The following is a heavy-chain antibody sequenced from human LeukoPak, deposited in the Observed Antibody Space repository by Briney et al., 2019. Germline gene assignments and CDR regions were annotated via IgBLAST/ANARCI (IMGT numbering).Heavy chain of an antibody. V-gene: IGHV3-48*04. CDR2: ISSSGSTI. Sequence: GGSLRLSCAASGFSFSSYGMNWVRQAPGKGLEWVSYISSSGSTIYYADSVKGRFTISRDNAKNSLYLQMNSLRAEDTAVYYCAREASAAGISYYYYYMDVWGKGTTVTISS. D-gene: IGHD6-13*01. CDR3: AREASAAGISYYYYYMDV. CDR1: GFSFSSYG. J-gene: IGHJ6*03.